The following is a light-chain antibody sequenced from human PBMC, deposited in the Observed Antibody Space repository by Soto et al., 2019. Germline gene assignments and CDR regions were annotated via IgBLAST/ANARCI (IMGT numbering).Light chain of an antibody. CDR1: SSNIGAGYD. J-gene: IGLJ1*01. CDR3: QSDVTSLSGNV. CDR2: SHS. Sequence: QSVLTQPPSVSGAPGQRVTISCTGSSSNIGAGYDVHWYQQLPGTAPKLLIYSHSNRPSGVPDRFSGSKSGTAASLAITGLKAEDEDDYSGQSDVTSLSGNVLGAWSKMTVL. V-gene: IGLV1-40*01.